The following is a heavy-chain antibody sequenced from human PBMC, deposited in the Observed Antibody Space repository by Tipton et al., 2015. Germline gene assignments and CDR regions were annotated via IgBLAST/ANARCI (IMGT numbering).Heavy chain of an antibody. J-gene: IGHJ4*02. V-gene: IGHV4-38-2*01. CDR2: ISHSGNT. Sequence: TLSLTCAVSAYSISSDYYWGWIRQPPGKGLEWIGSISHSGNTYYNPSLKSRVTVSLDTSKNQFSLRLSSVTAADTAVYYCACQDYDLLSRDYPAIDYWGQGTLVIVSS. CDR1: AYSISSDYY. CDR3: ACQDYDLLSRDYPAIDY. D-gene: IGHD3-3*01.